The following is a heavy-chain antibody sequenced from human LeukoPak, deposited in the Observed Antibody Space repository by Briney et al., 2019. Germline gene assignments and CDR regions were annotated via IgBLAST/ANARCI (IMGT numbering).Heavy chain of an antibody. D-gene: IGHD1-1*01. J-gene: IGHJ5*02. Sequence: ASVKVSCKASGYTFTIYGISWVRQAPGQGLEWMGWISAYNGNTNYAQKLQGRVTMTTDTSTSTAYMELRSLRSDDTAVYYCARVRPRYNWNDGINWFDPWGQGTLVTVSS. V-gene: IGHV1-18*04. CDR1: GYTFTIYG. CDR3: ARVRPRYNWNDGINWFDP. CDR2: ISAYNGNT.